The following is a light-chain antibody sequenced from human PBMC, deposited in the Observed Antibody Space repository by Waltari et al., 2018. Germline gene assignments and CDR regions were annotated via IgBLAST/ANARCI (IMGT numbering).Light chain of an antibody. Sequence: EIVMTQSPATLSVSPAERATLSCRASQSVSSNLAWYQQKPRPAPMLLIYGASTKTTGIPARFSGSGSGTEFTLIISSLQSEDFAVYYCQQYNNWPPTFGQGTKVEIK. CDR3: QQYNNWPPT. J-gene: IGKJ1*01. CDR1: QSVSSN. V-gene: IGKV3-15*01. CDR2: GAS.